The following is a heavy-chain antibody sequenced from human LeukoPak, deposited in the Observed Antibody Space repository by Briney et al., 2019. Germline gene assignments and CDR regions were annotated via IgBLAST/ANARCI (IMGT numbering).Heavy chain of an antibody. CDR3: ARDRDSSSWYYDAFDI. V-gene: IGHV1-69*13. CDR2: IIPIFGTA. Sequence: SVKVSCKASGGTFSSYAISWVRQAPGQGLEWMGGIIPIFGTANYAQKFQGRVTITADESTSTAYMELSSLRSEDTAVNYCARDRDSSSWYYDAFDIWGQGTMVTVSS. CDR1: GGTFSSYA. J-gene: IGHJ3*02. D-gene: IGHD6-13*01.